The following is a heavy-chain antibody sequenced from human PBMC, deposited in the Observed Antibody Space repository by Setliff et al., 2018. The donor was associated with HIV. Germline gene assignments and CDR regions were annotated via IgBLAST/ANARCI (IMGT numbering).Heavy chain of an antibody. D-gene: IGHD2-2*01. CDR2: ISPNNGDT. Sequence: ASVKVSCKASGYTFTAYFIHWVRQAPGQGLEWLGWISPNNGDTTIPQRFQGRVTMTSDTSINTAYMELSRLRSDDTAVYYCGRKPTGSPSDYWGQGTQVTVSS. V-gene: IGHV1-2*02. CDR3: GRKPTGSPSDY. CDR1: GYTFTAYF. J-gene: IGHJ4*02.